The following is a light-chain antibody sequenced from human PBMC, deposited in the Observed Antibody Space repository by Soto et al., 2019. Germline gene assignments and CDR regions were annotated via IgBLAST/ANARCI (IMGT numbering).Light chain of an antibody. V-gene: IGLV1-44*01. CDR3: AAWDDSLNGVV. CDR2: NNN. J-gene: IGLJ2*01. CDR1: NSNIGRNT. Sequence: QSALTQPPSTSGAPGQRVTVSCSGSNSNIGRNTVNWYQQLPGTAPKLLIYNNNQRPSGVPDRFSGSKSGTSASLAISGLQSEDEADYYCAAWDDSLNGVVFGGGTKLTVL.